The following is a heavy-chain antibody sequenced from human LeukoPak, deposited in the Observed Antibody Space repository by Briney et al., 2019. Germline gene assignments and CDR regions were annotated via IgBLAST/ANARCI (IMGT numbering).Heavy chain of an antibody. V-gene: IGHV3-48*01. Sequence: GGSLRLSCAASGFTFSSYSMNWVRQAPGKGLECVSYISSSSSTIYYAGSVKGRFTISRDNAKNSLYLQMNSLRAEDTALYYCARSYCSGSNCLNFDYWGQGTLVTVSS. J-gene: IGHJ4*02. CDR1: GFTFSSYS. CDR2: ISSSSSTI. D-gene: IGHD2-15*01. CDR3: ARSYCSGSNCLNFDY.